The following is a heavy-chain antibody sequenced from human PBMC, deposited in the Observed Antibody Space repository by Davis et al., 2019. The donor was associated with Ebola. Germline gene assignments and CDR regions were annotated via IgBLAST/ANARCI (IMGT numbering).Heavy chain of an antibody. Sequence: AASVKVSRKVSGYTLSDLSIHWVRQAPGKGLEWMGCFEPEDEETIYAQKFQRRVTMTEDTSTDTAYMELSSLRSEDTAVYYCARESSSGWYFEYWGQGTLVTVSS. J-gene: IGHJ4*02. D-gene: IGHD6-19*01. CDR2: FEPEDEET. V-gene: IGHV1-24*01. CDR1: GYTLSDLS. CDR3: ARESSSGWYFEY.